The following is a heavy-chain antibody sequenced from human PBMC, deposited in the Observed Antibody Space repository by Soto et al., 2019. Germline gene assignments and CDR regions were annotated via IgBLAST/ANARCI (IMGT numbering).Heavy chain of an antibody. Sequence: QVQLQESGPGLVKPSQTLSLTCTVSGGSISSGDYYWSWIRQPPGKGLEWIGYIYYSGSTYYNPSLESRVTTTVDTSKNQCSLEPSSVTAADTAVSYCAREMHGWERLRGHYFDYWGQGTLVTVSS. D-gene: IGHD1-26*01. CDR2: IYYSGST. V-gene: IGHV4-30-4*01. J-gene: IGHJ4*02. CDR1: GGSISSGDYY. CDR3: AREMHGWERLRGHYFDY.